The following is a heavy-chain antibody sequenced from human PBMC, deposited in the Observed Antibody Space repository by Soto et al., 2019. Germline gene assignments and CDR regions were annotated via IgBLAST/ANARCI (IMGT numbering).Heavy chain of an antibody. D-gene: IGHD3-3*01. V-gene: IGHV4-34*01. CDR2: INHSGST. CDR3: ARGITIFGVVDTLGYFDY. CDR1: GGSFSGYY. J-gene: IGHJ4*02. Sequence: SETLSLTCAVYGGSFSGYYWSWIRQPPWKGLEWIGEINHSGSTNYNPSLKSRVTISVDTSKNQFSLKLSSVTAADTAVYYCARGITIFGVVDTLGYFDYWGQGTLVTVSS.